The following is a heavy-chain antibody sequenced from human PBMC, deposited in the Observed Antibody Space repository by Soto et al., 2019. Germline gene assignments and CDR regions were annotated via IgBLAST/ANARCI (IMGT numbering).Heavy chain of an antibody. CDR1: GATFNDYT. Sequence: QVQLVQSGAEVKKPGSSVRISCAASGATFNDYTFTWVRRAPGQGLEWMGRVIPLLDASNYAEKFQDRVTITADRSTSTVYMEMRGLKSEDSAIYYCASGKSQMTQDRMGFYYDMDVWGKGTTVTVSS. CDR3: ASGKSQMTQDRMGFYYDMDV. D-gene: IGHD2-15*01. CDR2: VIPLLDAS. V-gene: IGHV1-69*08. J-gene: IGHJ6*03.